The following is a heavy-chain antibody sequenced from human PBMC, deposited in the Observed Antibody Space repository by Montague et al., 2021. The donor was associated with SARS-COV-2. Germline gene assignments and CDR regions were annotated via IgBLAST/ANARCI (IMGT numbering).Heavy chain of an antibody. J-gene: IGHJ4*02. CDR3: TRGIDSYKTGY. V-gene: IGHV4-61*01. D-gene: IGHD6-13*01. Sequence: SETLSLTCTVSDGSVISTYPHWHWVRQSPGRGLEWIGGYLFHIDTAGCNASLRSRVTISVDTSKNQFSLKLTSVTAADTAVYYCTRGIDSYKTGYWGQGIQVTVSS. CDR1: DGSVISTYPH. CDR2: LFHIDTA.